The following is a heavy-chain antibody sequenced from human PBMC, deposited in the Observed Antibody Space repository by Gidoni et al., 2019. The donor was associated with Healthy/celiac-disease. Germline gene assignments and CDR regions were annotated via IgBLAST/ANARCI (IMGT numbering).Heavy chain of an antibody. Sequence: EVQLLESGGGLVQPGGSLRLACAASGFTFSSYAMSWVRQAPGKGLEWVSAISGSGGSTYYADSVKGRFTISRDNSKNTLYLQMNSLRAEDTAVYYCAKDLTQQLVRASSDYWGQGTLVTVSS. J-gene: IGHJ4*02. CDR3: AKDLTQQLVRASSDY. D-gene: IGHD6-13*01. CDR1: GFTFSSYA. CDR2: ISGSGGST. V-gene: IGHV3-23*01.